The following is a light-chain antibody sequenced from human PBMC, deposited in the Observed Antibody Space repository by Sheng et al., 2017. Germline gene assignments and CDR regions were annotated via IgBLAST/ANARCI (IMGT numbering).Light chain of an antibody. J-gene: IGLJ1*01. Sequence: SYELTQPPSVSVAPGKTARITCGGNNIGSKSVHWFQQKPGQAPVLVVYDDRDRPSGIPERFSGSNSGNTATLTISRVEVGDEADYYCQVWDDGSDHLYVFGPGTRVTVL. CDR2: DDR. CDR1: NIGSKS. CDR3: QVWDDGSDHLYV. V-gene: IGLV3-21*03.